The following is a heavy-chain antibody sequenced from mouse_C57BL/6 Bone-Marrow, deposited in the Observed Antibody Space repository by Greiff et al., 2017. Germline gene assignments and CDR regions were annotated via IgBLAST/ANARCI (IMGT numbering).Heavy chain of an antibody. J-gene: IGHJ4*01. V-gene: IGHV3-1*01. CDR2: IIYSGST. CDR3: ARDDYDAMDY. Sequence: EVKLQESGPGMVKPSQSLSLTCTVTGYSITSGYDWHWIRHFPGNKLEWMCYIIYSGSTNYNPSLKSRISITHDTSKNHFSLKLSCVTTEDAATYYCARDDYDAMDYWGQGTSVTVSS. CDR1: GYSITSGYD.